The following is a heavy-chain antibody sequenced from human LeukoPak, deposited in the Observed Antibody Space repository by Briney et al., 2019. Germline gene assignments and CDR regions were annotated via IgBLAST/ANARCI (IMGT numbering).Heavy chain of an antibody. CDR1: GGSISSYY. D-gene: IGHD6-19*01. CDR3: ARDRKAVTGTFDS. CDR2: IYSTGST. J-gene: IGHJ4*02. V-gene: IGHV4-4*07. Sequence: SETLSLTCTVSGGSISSYYWSWIRQPAGKGLEWIGHIYSTGSTNYNPSLKSRVTISLDKSKNQFSLKVTSVTAADTAVYYCARDRKAVTGTFDSWGQGSLVTVS.